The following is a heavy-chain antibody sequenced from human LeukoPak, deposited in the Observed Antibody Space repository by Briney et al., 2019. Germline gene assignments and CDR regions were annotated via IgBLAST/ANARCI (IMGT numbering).Heavy chain of an antibody. CDR1: GGSISSYY. Sequence: KPSETLSLTCTVSGGSISSYYWSWIRQPPGKGLEWIGYIYYSGSTYYNPSLKSRVTISVDTSKNQFSLKLSSVTAADTAVYYCAREVAVAGIGYWGQGTLVTVSS. CDR3: AREVAVAGIGY. V-gene: IGHV4-59*12. J-gene: IGHJ4*02. D-gene: IGHD6-19*01. CDR2: IYYSGST.